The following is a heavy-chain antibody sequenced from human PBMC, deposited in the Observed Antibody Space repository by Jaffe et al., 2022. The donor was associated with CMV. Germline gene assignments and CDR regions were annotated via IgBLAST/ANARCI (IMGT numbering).Heavy chain of an antibody. CDR2: MNPNSGNT. J-gene: IGHJ6*02. V-gene: IGHV1-8*01. CDR3: ARGDPPNVQRYFDWLPTYYYYGMDV. D-gene: IGHD3-9*01. CDR1: GYTFTSYD. Sequence: QVQLVQSGAEVKKPGASVKVSCKASGYTFTSYDINWVRQATGQGLEWMGWMNPNSGNTGYAQKFQGRVTMTRNTSISTAYMELSSLRSEDTAVYYCARGDPPNVQRYFDWLPTYYYYGMDVWGQGTTVTVSS.